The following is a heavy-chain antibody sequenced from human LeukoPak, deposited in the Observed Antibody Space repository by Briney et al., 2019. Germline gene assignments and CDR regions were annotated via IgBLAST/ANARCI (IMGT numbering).Heavy chain of an antibody. V-gene: IGHV3-69-1*01. D-gene: IGHD4-23*01. CDR1: GFSFSVYS. Sequence: GGSLRLSCAASGFSFSVYSMNWVRQAPGKGLEWVSSISSRSYTDYADSVRGRFTISRDNAKNSLFLQMNSLSAEDTAVYYCASYGGFTSATLVDLLWGQGTLVTVSS. CDR3: ASYGGFTSATLVDLL. J-gene: IGHJ4*02. CDR2: ISSRSYT.